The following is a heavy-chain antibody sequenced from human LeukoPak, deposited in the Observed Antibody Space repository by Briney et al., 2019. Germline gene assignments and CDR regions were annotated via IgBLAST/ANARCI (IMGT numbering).Heavy chain of an antibody. J-gene: IGHJ4*02. CDR2: IYYSGST. V-gene: IGHV4-61*08. D-gene: IGHD6-13*01. CDR3: ARASGYLVTY. Sequence: SQTLSLTCAVSGGSISSGGYYWSWIRQPPGKGLEWIGYIYYSGSTNYNPSLKSRVTISVDTSKNQFSLKLSSVTAADTAVYYCARASGYLVTYWGQGTLVTVSS. CDR1: GGSISSGGYY.